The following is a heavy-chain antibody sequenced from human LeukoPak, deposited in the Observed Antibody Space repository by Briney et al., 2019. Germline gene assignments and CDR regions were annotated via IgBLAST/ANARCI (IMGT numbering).Heavy chain of an antibody. V-gene: IGHV3-9*01. D-gene: IGHD4-17*01. J-gene: IGHJ3*02. Sequence: GGLVQPGTSLRLSCAASGFTFEDYAMHWVRQAPGKGLEWVSGISWNSGSIGYADSVKGRFTISRDNAKNSLYLQMNSLRAEDTALYYCAKDRRIYGDYIMDAFDTWGQGTMVTVSS. CDR1: GFTFEDYA. CDR2: ISWNSGSI. CDR3: AKDRRIYGDYIMDAFDT.